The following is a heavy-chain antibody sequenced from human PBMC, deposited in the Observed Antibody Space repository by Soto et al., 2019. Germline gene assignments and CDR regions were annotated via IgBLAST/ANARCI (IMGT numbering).Heavy chain of an antibody. CDR3: ARERYQVISDGMDV. CDR2: INPQTGGT. J-gene: IGHJ6*02. D-gene: IGHD2-2*01. CDR1: GYTFTGYY. Sequence: GASVKVSCKASGYTFTGYYIHWVREAPGQGLEWMGWINPQTGGTSYAQKFQGRVTLSRDTSINTAYLELSRLTFDDAAVYFCARERYQVISDGMDVWGQGPRSPSP. V-gene: IGHV1-2*02.